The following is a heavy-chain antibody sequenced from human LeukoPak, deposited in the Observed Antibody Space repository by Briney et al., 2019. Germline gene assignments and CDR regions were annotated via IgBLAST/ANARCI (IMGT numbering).Heavy chain of an antibody. CDR3: AKERSDYYGSGSYRDY. J-gene: IGHJ4*02. D-gene: IGHD3-10*01. CDR2: ISSSSSTI. Sequence: GGSLRLSCAASGFTFSSYSMNWVRQAPGKGLEWVSYISSSSSTIYYADSVKGRFTISRDNAKNSLYLQMNSLRAEDTAVYYCAKERSDYYGSGSYRDYWGQGTLVTVSS. CDR1: GFTFSSYS. V-gene: IGHV3-48*01.